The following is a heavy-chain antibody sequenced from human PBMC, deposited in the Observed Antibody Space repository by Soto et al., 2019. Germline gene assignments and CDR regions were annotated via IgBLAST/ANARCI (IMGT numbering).Heavy chain of an antibody. D-gene: IGHD2-2*01. CDR1: VCTFSSYA. J-gene: IGHJ6*02. CDR3: ARGECSSTSCYPYYYYYGMDV. CDR2: IIPIFGTA. Sequence: SLKVSCKASVCTFSSYAISGVRQAPGQGLEWMGGIIPIFGTANYAQKFQGRVTITADESTSTAYMELSSLRSEDTAVYYCARGECSSTSCYPYYYYYGMDVWGQGTTVTVSS. V-gene: IGHV1-69*13.